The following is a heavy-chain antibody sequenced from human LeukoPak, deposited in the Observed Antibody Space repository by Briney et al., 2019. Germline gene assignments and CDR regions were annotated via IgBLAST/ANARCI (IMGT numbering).Heavy chain of an antibody. Sequence: SETLSLTCAVYGGSFSGYYWGWIRQPPGKGLEWIGEINHSGSTNYNPSLKSRVTISVDTSKNQFSLKLSSVTAADTAVYYCARGGRPAAYWGQGTLVTVSS. J-gene: IGHJ4*02. D-gene: IGHD6-13*01. CDR3: ARGGRPAAY. CDR1: GGSFSGYY. CDR2: INHSGST. V-gene: IGHV4-34*01.